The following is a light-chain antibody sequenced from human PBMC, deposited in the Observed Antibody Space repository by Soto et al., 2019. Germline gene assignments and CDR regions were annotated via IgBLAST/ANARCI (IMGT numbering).Light chain of an antibody. Sequence: QSALTQPASVSGSPGQSITISCTGTSSDVGAYNFVSWYQQHPGKVPKLMIYDVNNRPSGVSNRFSGSKSGNTASLTISGLHAEDEADYYCSSYTTSFTLVFGGGTKLTVL. CDR2: DVN. V-gene: IGLV2-14*03. CDR3: SSYTTSFTLV. CDR1: SSDVGAYNF. J-gene: IGLJ2*01.